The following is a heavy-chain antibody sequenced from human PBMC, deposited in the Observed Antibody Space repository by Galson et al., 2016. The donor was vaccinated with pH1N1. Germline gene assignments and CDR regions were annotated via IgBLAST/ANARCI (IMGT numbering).Heavy chain of an antibody. Sequence: SLRLSCAASGFTFTSYAMHWVRQAPGKGLEWVAVILYDGTNEYYADSVKGRFTISRDKTQSTVHLQMNSLRTEDTAVYYCARDSEYSGHEGFHWAQGTLVIVSS. CDR1: GFTFTSYA. V-gene: IGHV3-30*04. J-gene: IGHJ4*02. CDR2: ILYDGTNE. D-gene: IGHD5-12*01. CDR3: ARDSEYSGHEGFH.